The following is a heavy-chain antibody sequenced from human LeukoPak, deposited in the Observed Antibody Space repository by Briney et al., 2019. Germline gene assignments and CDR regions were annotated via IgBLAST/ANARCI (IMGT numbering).Heavy chain of an antibody. Sequence: GESLKISCKGSGYSFTNYYIAWVRQMPGKGLEWMGIIYPGDSETTYSPSFQGQVTISADKSISTAYLQWSSLKAADTAMYYCAREYRNTFDSWGQGTLVTVSS. CDR1: GYSFTNYY. D-gene: IGHD4-11*01. CDR2: IYPGDSET. V-gene: IGHV5-51*01. J-gene: IGHJ4*02. CDR3: AREYRNTFDS.